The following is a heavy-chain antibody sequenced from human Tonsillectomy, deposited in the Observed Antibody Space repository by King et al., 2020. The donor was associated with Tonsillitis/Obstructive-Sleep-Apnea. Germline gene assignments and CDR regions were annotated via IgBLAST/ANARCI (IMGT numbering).Heavy chain of an antibody. CDR3: ACDYYYDSSGYFTPFYY. D-gene: IGHD3-22*01. CDR1: GFTFSSYE. V-gene: IGHV3-48*03. Sequence: VQLVESGGGLVQPGGSLRLSYAASGFTFSSYEMNWVRQAPGKGLEWVSYISSSGSTIYYADSVKGRFTISRDNAKNSLYLQMNSLRAEDTAVYYCACDYYYDSSGYFTPFYYWGQGTLVTVSS. J-gene: IGHJ4*02. CDR2: ISSSGSTI.